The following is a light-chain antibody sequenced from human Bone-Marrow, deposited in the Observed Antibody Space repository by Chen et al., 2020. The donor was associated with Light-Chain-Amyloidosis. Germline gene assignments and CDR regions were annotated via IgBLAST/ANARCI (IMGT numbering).Light chain of an antibody. J-gene: IGLJ3*02. V-gene: IGLV3-21*02. CDR1: NIGSTS. Sequence: SYVLTQPSSVSVAPGQTATIACGGNNIGSTSVHWYQQTPGQAPLLVVYDDSDRPSGIPERLSGSNSGNTDTLTISRVEAEDEADYYCQVWDRSSDRPVFGGGTKLTVL. CDR3: QVWDRSSDRPV. CDR2: DDS.